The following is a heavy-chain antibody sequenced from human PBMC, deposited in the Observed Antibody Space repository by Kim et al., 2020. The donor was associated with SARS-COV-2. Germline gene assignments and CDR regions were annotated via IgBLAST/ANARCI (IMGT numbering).Heavy chain of an antibody. Sequence: SETLSLTCAVSGGSISSGGYSWSWIRQPPGKGLEWIGYIYHSGSTYYNPSLKSRVTISVDRSKNQFSLKLSSVTAADTAVYYCARGDLPNWKVTFDIWGQGTMVTVSS. D-gene: IGHD1-1*01. CDR3: ARGDLPNWKVTFDI. J-gene: IGHJ3*02. CDR2: IYHSGST. V-gene: IGHV4-30-2*01. CDR1: GGSISSGGYS.